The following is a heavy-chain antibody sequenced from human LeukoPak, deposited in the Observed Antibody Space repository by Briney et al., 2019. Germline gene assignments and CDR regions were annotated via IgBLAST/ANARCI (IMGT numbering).Heavy chain of an antibody. CDR3: ARSALIVGATPHFDY. V-gene: IGHV1-46*01. Sequence: ASVKVSCKASGYTFTSYYMHWVRQAPGQGLEWMGIINPSGGSTSYAQKFQGRVTMTRDTSTSTVYMELSSLRSEDTAVYYCARSALIVGATPHFDYWGQGTLVTASS. J-gene: IGHJ4*02. CDR1: GYTFTSYY. D-gene: IGHD1-26*01. CDR2: INPSGGST.